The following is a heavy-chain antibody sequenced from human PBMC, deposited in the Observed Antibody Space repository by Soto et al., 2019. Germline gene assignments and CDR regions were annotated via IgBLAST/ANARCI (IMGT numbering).Heavy chain of an antibody. Sequence: HPGGSLRLSCAASGFTFSSYSMNWVRQAPGKGLEWVSDISSSSSTIYYADSVKGRFTISRDNAKNSLYLQMNSLRAEDTAVYYCDRTFWSGYPFDYWGQGTLVTVSS. CDR1: GFTFSSYS. CDR3: DRTFWSGYPFDY. CDR2: ISSSSSTI. J-gene: IGHJ4*02. V-gene: IGHV3-48*01. D-gene: IGHD3-3*01.